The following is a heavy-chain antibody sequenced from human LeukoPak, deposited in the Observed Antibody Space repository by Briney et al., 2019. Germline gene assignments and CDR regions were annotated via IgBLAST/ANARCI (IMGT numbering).Heavy chain of an antibody. D-gene: IGHD3-9*01. J-gene: IGHJ4*02. V-gene: IGHV4-34*01. CDR2: INHSGST. Sequence: SETLSLTCAVYGGSFSGYYWSWIRQPPGKGLEWIGEINHSGSTNYNPSLKGRVTISVDTSKNQFSLKLSSVTAADTAVYYCARGKRVRYFDWLLWFDYWGQGTLVTVSS. CDR1: GGSFSGYY. CDR3: ARGKRVRYFDWLLWFDY.